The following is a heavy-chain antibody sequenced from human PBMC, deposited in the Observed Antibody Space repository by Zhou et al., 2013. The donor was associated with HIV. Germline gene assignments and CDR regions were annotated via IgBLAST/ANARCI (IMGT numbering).Heavy chain of an antibody. CDR2: IVPMLGTT. V-gene: IGHV1-69*05. Sequence: QVQLLQSGAEVRKPGSSVKVSCRASGDTFIAHAISWVRQTPGQGLEWMGAIVPMLGTTNYAQKFQGRVTITTDESTTAAYMELDTLTSDDTAVYYCARNKLGETYYYYLEVWGQGTAVTVSS. CDR3: ARNKLGETYYYYLEV. J-gene: IGHJ6*03. D-gene: IGHD3-16*01. CDR1: GDTFIAHA.